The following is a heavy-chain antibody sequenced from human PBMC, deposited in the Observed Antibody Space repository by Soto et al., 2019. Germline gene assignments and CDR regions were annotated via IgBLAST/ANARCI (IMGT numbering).Heavy chain of an antibody. CDR3: VKDRGWTLFGYGLDV. Sequence: EVQLVESGGGLVQPGGSLKLSCAASGFTFSGSAMHWVRQASGKWLEWVGRIRTKANSYATVYGSSVKGRFTISRDDSTNTAYLQRSSLKSEDTAVYYCVKDRGWTLFGYGLDVWGQGTTVTVSS. CDR2: IRTKANSYAT. J-gene: IGHJ6*02. V-gene: IGHV3-73*01. D-gene: IGHD2-15*01. CDR1: GFTFSGSA.